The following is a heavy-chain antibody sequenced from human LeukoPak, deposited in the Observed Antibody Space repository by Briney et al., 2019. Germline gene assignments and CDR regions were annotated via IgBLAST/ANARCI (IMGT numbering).Heavy chain of an antibody. J-gene: IGHJ6*03. Sequence: SETLSLTCAVYGGSFSGYYWSWIRQPLGKGLEWSGEINHSENTDYNPSLKSRVTISVDTSKTQLSLQLSSVTAADTAVYYCARGTSQKGAHYMDVWGKGTTVTISS. CDR3: ARGTSQKGAHYMDV. CDR1: GGSFSGYY. CDR2: INHSENT. V-gene: IGHV4-34*01. D-gene: IGHD3-16*01.